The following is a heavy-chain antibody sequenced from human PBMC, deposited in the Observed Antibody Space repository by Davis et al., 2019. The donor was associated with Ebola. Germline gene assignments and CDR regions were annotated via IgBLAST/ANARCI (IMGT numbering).Heavy chain of an antibody. CDR1: GGSISSSSYY. J-gene: IGHJ4*02. Sequence: SETLSLTCTVSGGSISSSSYYWGWIRQPPGKGLEWIGSIYYSGSTYYNPSLKSRVTISVDTSKNQFSLKLNSVSAADTAVYYCARRRLSFEAIDYWGQGTLVTVSS. CDR2: IYYSGST. CDR3: ARRRLSFEAIDY. V-gene: IGHV4-39*01. D-gene: IGHD1-26*01.